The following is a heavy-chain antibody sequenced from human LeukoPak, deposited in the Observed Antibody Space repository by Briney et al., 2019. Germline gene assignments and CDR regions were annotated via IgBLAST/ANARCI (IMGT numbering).Heavy chain of an antibody. Sequence: SETLSLTCTVSGGSIGSTSYYWGWIRQPPGKGLEWIGSIYYSGSTYYNPSLRSRVTISVDTSKNQFSLKLNSLTAADTAAYYCATLRSEATVIVAGPAYFDSWGQGTLVTVSS. V-gene: IGHV4-39*01. CDR1: GGSIGSTSYY. CDR3: ATLRSEATVIVAGPAYFDS. CDR2: IYYSGST. J-gene: IGHJ4*02. D-gene: IGHD3-22*01.